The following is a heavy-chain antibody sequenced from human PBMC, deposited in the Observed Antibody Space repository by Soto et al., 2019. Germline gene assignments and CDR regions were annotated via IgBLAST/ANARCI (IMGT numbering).Heavy chain of an antibody. V-gene: IGHV3-23*01. Sequence: GGSLRLSCAASGFTFSSYAMSWVRQAPGKGLEWVSAISGSGGSTYYADSVKGRFTISRDNSKNTLYLQMNSLRAEDTAVYYCAKIEYYYDSSGYYDYWGQGTLVTVSS. CDR3: AKIEYYYDSSGYYDY. D-gene: IGHD3-22*01. J-gene: IGHJ4*02. CDR1: GFTFSSYA. CDR2: ISGSGGST.